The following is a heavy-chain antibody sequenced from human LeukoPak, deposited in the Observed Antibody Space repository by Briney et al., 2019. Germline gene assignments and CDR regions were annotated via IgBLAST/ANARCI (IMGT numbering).Heavy chain of an antibody. J-gene: IGHJ6*02. V-gene: IGHV4-34*01. CDR3: AGQWELRYYGMDV. CDR1: GGSFSGYY. Sequence: SETLSLTRAVYGGSFSGYYWSWIRQPPGKGLEWIGEINHSGSTNYNPSLKSRVTISVDTSKNQFSLKLSSVTAADTAVYYCAGQWELRYYGMDVWGQGTTVTVSS. CDR2: INHSGST. D-gene: IGHD1-26*01.